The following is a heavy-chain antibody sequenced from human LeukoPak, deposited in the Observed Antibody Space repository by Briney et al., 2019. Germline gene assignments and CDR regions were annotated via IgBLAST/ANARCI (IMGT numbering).Heavy chain of an antibody. CDR1: GFTFSSYW. CDR2: IYYSGST. Sequence: PGGSLRLSCAASGFTFSSYWMSWVRQAPGKGLEWIGSIYYSGSTYYNPSLKSRVTISVDTSKNQFSLKLSSVTAADTAVYYCARVGWGSSWYFYFDYWGQGTLVTVSS. CDR3: ARVGWGSSWYFYFDY. D-gene: IGHD6-13*01. J-gene: IGHJ4*02. V-gene: IGHV4-39*07.